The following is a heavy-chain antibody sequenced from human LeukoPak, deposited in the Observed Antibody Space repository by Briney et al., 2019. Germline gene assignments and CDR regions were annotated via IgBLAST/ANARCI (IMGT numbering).Heavy chain of an antibody. D-gene: IGHD3-22*01. J-gene: IGHJ4*02. Sequence: PSETLSLTCTVSGGSISSSSYYWSWIRQPPGKGLEWIGYIYYSGSTNYNPSLKSRVTISVDTSKNQFSLKLSSVTAADTAVYYCARVGPYDSSGRVDYWGQGTLVTVSS. CDR3: ARVGPYDSSGRVDY. V-gene: IGHV4-61*01. CDR1: GGSISSSSYY. CDR2: IYYSGST.